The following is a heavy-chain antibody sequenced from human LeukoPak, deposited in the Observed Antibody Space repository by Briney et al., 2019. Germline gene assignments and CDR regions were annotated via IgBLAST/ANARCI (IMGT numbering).Heavy chain of an antibody. D-gene: IGHD5-12*01. CDR1: GYTFTSYD. Sequence: GASVKVSCKASGYTFTSYDINWVRQAPGQGLEWMGGIIPIFGTANYAQKFQGRVTITADESTSTAYMELSSLRSEDTAVYYCARERDGGYGPPGYFDYWGQGTLVTVSS. V-gene: IGHV1-69*13. J-gene: IGHJ4*02. CDR3: ARERDGGYGPPGYFDY. CDR2: IIPIFGTA.